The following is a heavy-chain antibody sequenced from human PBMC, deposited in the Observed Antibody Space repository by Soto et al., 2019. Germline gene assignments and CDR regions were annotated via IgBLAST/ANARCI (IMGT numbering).Heavy chain of an antibody. J-gene: IGHJ6*02. D-gene: IGHD3-3*01. CDR2: IIPIFGTA. CDR1: GGTFSSYA. CDR3: ARYRYYDFWSGYSYYYYYGMDV. V-gene: IGHV1-69*13. Sequence: SVKVSCKASGGTFSSYAISWVRQAPGQGLEWMGGIIPIFGTANYAQKFQGRVTITADESTSTAYMELSSLRSEDTAVYYCARYRYYDFWSGYSYYYYYGMDVSGQGTTVTVSS.